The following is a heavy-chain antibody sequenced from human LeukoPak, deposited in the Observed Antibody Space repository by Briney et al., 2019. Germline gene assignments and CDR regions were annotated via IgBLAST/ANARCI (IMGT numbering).Heavy chain of an antibody. Sequence: GGSLRLSCAASGFTFSSYWMSWVRQAPGKGLEWVANIKQDGSEKYYVDSVKGRFTISRDNAKNSPYLQMNSLRAEDTAVYYCARDLYCSSTSWYICYYYYMDVWGKGTTVTVSS. CDR2: IKQDGSEK. CDR3: ARDLYCSSTSWYICYYYYMDV. J-gene: IGHJ6*03. V-gene: IGHV3-7*01. D-gene: IGHD2-2*02. CDR1: GFTFSSYW.